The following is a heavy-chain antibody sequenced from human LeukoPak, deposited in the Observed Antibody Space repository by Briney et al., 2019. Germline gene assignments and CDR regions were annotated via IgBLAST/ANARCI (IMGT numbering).Heavy chain of an antibody. Sequence: SETLSLTCTVSGGSISSSNYYWGWIRQPPGKGLEWIGEINHSGSTNYNPSLKSRVTISVDTSKNQFSLKLSSVTAADTAVYYCARHAGTYYYDSSGYYWFDPWGQGTLVTVSS. D-gene: IGHD3-22*01. V-gene: IGHV4-39*01. CDR2: INHSGST. CDR1: GGSISSSNYY. J-gene: IGHJ5*02. CDR3: ARHAGTYYYDSSGYYWFDP.